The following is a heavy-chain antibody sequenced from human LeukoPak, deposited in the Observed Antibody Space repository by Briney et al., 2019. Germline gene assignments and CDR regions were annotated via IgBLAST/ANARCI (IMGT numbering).Heavy chain of an antibody. D-gene: IGHD3-10*01. Sequence: GGSLRLSCAASGFTFSSYSMNWVRQAPGKGLEWVSSITSTSSYIYGADSVKGRFTISRDNAKNTLYLQMNSLRAEDTAMYYCAKVFYGSGSYYFDYWGQGTLVTVSS. CDR1: GFTFSSYS. CDR3: AKVFYGSGSYYFDY. J-gene: IGHJ4*02. CDR2: ITSTSSYI. V-gene: IGHV3-21*01.